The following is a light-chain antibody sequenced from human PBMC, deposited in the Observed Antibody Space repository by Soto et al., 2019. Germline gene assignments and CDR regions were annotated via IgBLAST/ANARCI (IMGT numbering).Light chain of an antibody. Sequence: QSALIQPASVSGSPGQSITISCTGTSSDVGGSNYVSWYQHHPHRAPKLLIYEVTDRPSGVSNRFSGSKSGNTASLTISGLQAEDEAEYYCSSYTNINTRACVFGTGTKLTVL. CDR2: EVT. CDR1: SSDVGGSNY. CDR3: SSYTNINTRACV. V-gene: IGLV2-14*01. J-gene: IGLJ1*01.